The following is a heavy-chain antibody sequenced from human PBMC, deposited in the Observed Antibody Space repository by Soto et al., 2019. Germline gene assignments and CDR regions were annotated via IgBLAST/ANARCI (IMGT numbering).Heavy chain of an antibody. J-gene: IGHJ4*02. CDR3: AREGGGYRFDY. CDR2: IFYSGHL. V-gene: IGHV4-59*01. CDR1: GASFTTYY. Sequence: QVQLQESGPGLVKPSETLSLTCTVSGASFTTYYWSWIRQPPGKGLEWIGYIFYSGHLKDHPSLKSPLTISVDPSKNQLSQRLTSETAADTAVYYWAREGGGYRFDYWGQGTLVTVSS. D-gene: IGHD1-26*01.